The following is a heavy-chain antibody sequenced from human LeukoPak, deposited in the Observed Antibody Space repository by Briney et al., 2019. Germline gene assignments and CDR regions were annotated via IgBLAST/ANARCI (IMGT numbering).Heavy chain of an antibody. V-gene: IGHV1-46*01. Sequence: APVKVSCKASGYTFTSYYMHWLRQAPGQGLEWMGIINPSGGSTNYAQKFQGRVTMTRDMSTSTVYMELSSVRSEDTAVYYCAREPFADYDSSGNLPSPFDYWGQGTLVTVSS. CDR1: GYTFTSYY. J-gene: IGHJ4*02. D-gene: IGHD3-22*01. CDR3: AREPFADYDSSGNLPSPFDY. CDR2: INPSGGST.